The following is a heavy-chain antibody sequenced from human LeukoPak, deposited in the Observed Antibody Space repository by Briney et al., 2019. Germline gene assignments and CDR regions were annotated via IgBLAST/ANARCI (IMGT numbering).Heavy chain of an antibody. Sequence: GGSLRLSCVASGFTFTKCAMSWIRQAPGKGLEWVAIITATGDTAYYADSVKGRFTISRDNAKNSLYLQMNSLRDEDTAVYYCARDRASGPVDYWGQGTLVTVSS. J-gene: IGHJ4*02. CDR2: ITATGDTA. CDR3: ARDRASGPVDY. V-gene: IGHV3-23*01. D-gene: IGHD6-19*01. CDR1: GFTFTKCA.